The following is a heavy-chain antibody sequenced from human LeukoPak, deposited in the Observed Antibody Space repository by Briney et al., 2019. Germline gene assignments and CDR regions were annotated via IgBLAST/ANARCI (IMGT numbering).Heavy chain of an antibody. Sequence: PSQTLSLTCTVSGGSISSGSYYWRWIRRPGGKGLEWIGRIYSSGSTNYNPSLKSRVTISVDTSKNQFSLKLSSVTAADTAVYYCARDLYSGSCCWGQGTLVTVSS. CDR2: IYSSGST. V-gene: IGHV4-61*02. D-gene: IGHD1-26*01. CDR3: ARDLYSGSCC. J-gene: IGHJ1*01. CDR1: GGSISSGSYY.